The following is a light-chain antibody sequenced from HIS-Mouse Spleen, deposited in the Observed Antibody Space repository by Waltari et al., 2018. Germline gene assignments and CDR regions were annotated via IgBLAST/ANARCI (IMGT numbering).Light chain of an antibody. CDR3: QQLNSYHPLT. Sequence: DIKLTHSPSFLSASVGTRSPIPSRASKGISSYLAWYQQKPGKAPNLLIYAASTFQRGVPSRFSGSGCGTEFTLTISSLQPEDFATYYCQQLNSYHPLTFGGGTKVEIK. J-gene: IGKJ4*01. CDR1: KGISSY. V-gene: IGKV1-9*01. CDR2: AAS.